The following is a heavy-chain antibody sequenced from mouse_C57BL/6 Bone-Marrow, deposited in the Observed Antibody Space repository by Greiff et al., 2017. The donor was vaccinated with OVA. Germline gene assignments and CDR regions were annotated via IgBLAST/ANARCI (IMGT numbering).Heavy chain of an antibody. V-gene: IGHV14-4*01. D-gene: IGHD4-1*01. CDR3: TTSGTGAY. J-gene: IGHJ3*01. CDR2: IDPENGDT. Sequence: EVKLQESGAELVRPGASVKLSCTASGFNIKDDYMHWVKQRPEQGLEWIGWIDPENGDTEYASKFQGKATITADTSSNTAYLQLSSLTSEDTAVYYCTTSGTGAYWGQGTLVTVSA. CDR1: GFNIKDDY.